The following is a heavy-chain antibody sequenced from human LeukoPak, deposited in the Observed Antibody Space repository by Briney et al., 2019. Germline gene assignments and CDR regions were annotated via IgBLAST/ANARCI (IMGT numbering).Heavy chain of an antibody. D-gene: IGHD6-13*01. Sequence: GGSLRLSCAASGFTFSSYSMNWVRQAPGKGLEWVSSISSSSSYIYYADSVKGRFTISRDNAKNSLYLQMNSLRAEDTAVYYCARDCARVAARNWFDPWGQGTLVTVSS. CDR1: GFTFSSYS. CDR3: ARDCARVAARNWFDP. J-gene: IGHJ5*02. V-gene: IGHV3-21*01. CDR2: ISSSSSYI.